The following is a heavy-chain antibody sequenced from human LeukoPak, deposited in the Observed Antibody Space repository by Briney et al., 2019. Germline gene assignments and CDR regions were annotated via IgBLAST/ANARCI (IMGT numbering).Heavy chain of an antibody. CDR2: IYYSGST. Sequence: PSETLSLTCTVSGGSISTFYWNWIRQPPGKGLEWIGYIYYSGSTNYNPSLKSRVTMSVDTSKNQFSLKLSSVTAADTAVYYCARSVFNGYCSGGSCYYFDYWGQGTLVTVSS. CDR1: GGSISTFY. CDR3: ARSVFNGYCSGGSCYYFDY. J-gene: IGHJ4*02. D-gene: IGHD2-15*01. V-gene: IGHV4-59*12.